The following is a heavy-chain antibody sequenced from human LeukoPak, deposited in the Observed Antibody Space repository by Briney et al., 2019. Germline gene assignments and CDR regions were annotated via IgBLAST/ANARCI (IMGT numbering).Heavy chain of an antibody. CDR3: ARAELDY. D-gene: IGHD1-26*01. V-gene: IGHV4-34*01. CDR1: GGSSSGYY. J-gene: IGHJ4*02. Sequence: SETLSLTCAVYGGSSSGYYWSWIRQPPGKGLEWIGEINHSGSTNYNPSLKSRVTISVDTSKNQFSLKLSSVTAADTAVYYCARAELDYWGQGTLVTVSS. CDR2: INHSGST.